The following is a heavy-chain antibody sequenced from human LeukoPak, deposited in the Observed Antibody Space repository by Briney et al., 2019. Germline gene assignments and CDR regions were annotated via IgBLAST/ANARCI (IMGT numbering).Heavy chain of an antibody. J-gene: IGHJ5*02. CDR3: AKPRYSSSSYNWFDP. Sequence: PGGSLRLSCAASGFTFSSYAMSWVRQAPGKGLEWFSAISGSGGSTYYADSVKGRFTISRDNSKNTLYLQMNSLRAEDTAVYYCAKPRYSSSSYNWFDPWGQGTLVTVSS. D-gene: IGHD6-13*01. CDR1: GFTFSSYA. V-gene: IGHV3-23*01. CDR2: ISGSGGST.